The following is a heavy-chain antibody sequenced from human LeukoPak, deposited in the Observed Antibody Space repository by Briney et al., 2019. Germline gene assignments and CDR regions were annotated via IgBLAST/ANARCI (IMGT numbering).Heavy chain of an antibody. J-gene: IGHJ3*01. V-gene: IGHV3-49*03. CDR2: IRSKAYGGTT. Sequence: GGSLRLSCTGSGFTFGDYTMSWFRQAPGKGLEWVGFIRSKAYGGTTEFAASVKGRFTISRDDSKSIAYLQMNSLKTEDTAVYYCTRAGYRIGIPQLDSWGQGTVVTVSS. CDR3: TRAGYRIGIPQLDS. D-gene: IGHD5-18*01. CDR1: GFTFGDYT.